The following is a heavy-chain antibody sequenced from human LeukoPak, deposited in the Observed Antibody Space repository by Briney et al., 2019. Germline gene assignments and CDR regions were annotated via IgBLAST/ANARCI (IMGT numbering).Heavy chain of an antibody. V-gene: IGHV3-30*03. CDR1: GFTFSSYG. D-gene: IGHD5-18*01. Sequence: GGSLRLSCAASGFTFSSYGMHWVRQAPGKGLEWVSVISCDGGSKYYADSVKGRFTISRDNSKNTLYLQMNSLRAEDTAVYYCATPRGDTALDGCGQGTTVTVYS. CDR3: ATPRGDTALDG. J-gene: IGHJ6*02. CDR2: ISCDGGSK.